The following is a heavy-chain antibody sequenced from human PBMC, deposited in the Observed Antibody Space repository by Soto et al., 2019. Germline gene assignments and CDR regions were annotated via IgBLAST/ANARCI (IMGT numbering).Heavy chain of an antibody. J-gene: IGHJ4*02. CDR1: GYTFTSYD. CDR3: ARDTINYDILTGSPDY. Sequence: ASVKVSCKASGYTFTSYDINWVRQATGQGLEWMGWMNPNSGNTGYAQKFQGRVTMTRNTSISTAYMELNSLRAEDTAVYYCARDTINYDILTGSPDYWGQGTLVTVSS. V-gene: IGHV1-8*01. D-gene: IGHD3-9*01. CDR2: MNPNSGNT.